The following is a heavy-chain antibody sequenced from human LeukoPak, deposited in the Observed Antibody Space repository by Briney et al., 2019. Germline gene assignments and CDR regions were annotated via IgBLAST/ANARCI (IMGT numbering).Heavy chain of an antibody. CDR3: AKGVGSGASNWFDP. CDR1: GYTFTSYD. D-gene: IGHD2-15*01. J-gene: IGHJ5*02. CDR2: MNPNRGNT. Sequence: ASVKVTCKASGYTFTSYDINWVRPATGQGLEWMGWMNPNRGNTGYAQKFQGRVTMTRNTSISTAYMELSSLRSEDTAVYYCAKGVGSGASNWFDPWGQGTLVTVSS. V-gene: IGHV1-8*01.